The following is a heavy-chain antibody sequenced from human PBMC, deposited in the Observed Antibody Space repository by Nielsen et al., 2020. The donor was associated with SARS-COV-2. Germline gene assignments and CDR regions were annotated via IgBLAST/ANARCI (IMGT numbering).Heavy chain of an antibody. CDR3: ARDRHIVVVPAAPELNYYYGMDV. D-gene: IGHD2-2*01. V-gene: IGHV1-18*01. Sequence: ASVKVSCKASGYTFTSYGISWVRQAPGQGLEWMGWISAYNGNTNYAQKLQGRVTMTTDTSTSTACMELRSLRSDDTAVYYCARDRHIVVVPAAPELNYYYGMDVWGQGTTVTVSS. CDR2: ISAYNGNT. CDR1: GYTFTSYG. J-gene: IGHJ6*02.